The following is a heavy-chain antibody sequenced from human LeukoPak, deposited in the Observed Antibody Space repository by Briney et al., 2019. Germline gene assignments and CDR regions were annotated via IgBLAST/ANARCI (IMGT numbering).Heavy chain of an antibody. D-gene: IGHD3-22*01. CDR3: ARPYYYDSSGYYFFDY. J-gene: IGHJ4*02. V-gene: IGHV1-69*04. CDR2: IIPIFGIA. Sequence: GASVKVSCKASGGTFSSYAISWVRPAPGQGLEWMGRIIPIFGIANYAQKFQGRVTITADKSTSTAYMELSSLRSEDTAVYYCARPYYYDSSGYYFFDYWGQGTLVTVSS. CDR1: GGTFSSYA.